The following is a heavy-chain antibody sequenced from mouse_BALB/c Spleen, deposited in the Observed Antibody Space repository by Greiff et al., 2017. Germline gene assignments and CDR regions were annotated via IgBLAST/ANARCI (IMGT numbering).Heavy chain of an antibody. J-gene: IGHJ3*01. CDR1: GFTFSSYA. Sequence: EVKLMESGGGLVKPGGSLKLSCAASGFTFSSYAMSWVRQTPEKRLEWVATISSGGSYTYYPDSVKGRFTISRDNAKNTLYLQMSSLRSEDTAMYYCARGEITAGAYWGQGTLVTVSA. V-gene: IGHV5-9-3*01. CDR3: ARGEITAGAY. CDR2: ISSGGSYT. D-gene: IGHD2-4*01.